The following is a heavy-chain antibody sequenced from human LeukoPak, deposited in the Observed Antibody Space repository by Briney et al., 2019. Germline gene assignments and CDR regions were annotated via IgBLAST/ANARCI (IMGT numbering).Heavy chain of an antibody. CDR3: TTDDFWNGYIVY. D-gene: IGHD3/OR15-3a*01. J-gene: IGHJ4*02. Sequence: GSLRLSCAASGFTFSKAWMSWVRQAPGKGLEWVGRIKSKADGGTTDYAAPVKGRFTISREDSKNTLYLQMNSLKTEDTAVYFCTTDDFWNGYIVYWGQGTLVTVSS. V-gene: IGHV3-15*01. CDR2: IKSKADGGTT. CDR1: GFTFSKAW.